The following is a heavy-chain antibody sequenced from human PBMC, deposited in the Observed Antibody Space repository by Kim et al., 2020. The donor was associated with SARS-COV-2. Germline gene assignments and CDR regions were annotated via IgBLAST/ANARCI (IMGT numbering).Heavy chain of an antibody. CDR2: ITSDRQRI. CDR3: ARSVEGSCDF. Sequence: GGSLRLSCAASGFRFSVYSLNWVRKAPGKGLEWVSYITSDRQRIYYADSVKGRFTISRDNDGNLLYLQMNSLRVEDTAIYYCARSVEGSCDFWGQGTKDT. CDR1: GFRFSVYS. V-gene: IGHV3-48*01. J-gene: IGHJ3*01.